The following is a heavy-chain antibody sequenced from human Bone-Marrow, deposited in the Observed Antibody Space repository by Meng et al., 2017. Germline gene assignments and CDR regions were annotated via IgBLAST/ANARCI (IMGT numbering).Heavy chain of an antibody. CDR1: GYTFAAYW. D-gene: IGHD6-13*01. Sequence: VQPVQSGPEVKKPGASVKLSCKPSGYTFAAYWIPWLRQAPGQGLEWMGRIDPNNDHTQYAQNFQGRVTMTSDTSISTVYMELNGLRSDDTAVYYCARDEDISAAGKLFGDYWGQGTLVTVSS. CDR3: ARDEDISAAGKLFGDY. V-gene: IGHV1-2*06. CDR2: IDPNNDHT. J-gene: IGHJ4*02.